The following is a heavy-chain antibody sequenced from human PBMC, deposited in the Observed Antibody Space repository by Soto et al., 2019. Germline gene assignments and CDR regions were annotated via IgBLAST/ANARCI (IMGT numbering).Heavy chain of an antibody. Sequence: SVKVSCKASGGTFSSYAISWVRQAPGQGLEWMGGIIPIFGTANYAQKFQGRVTITADKSTSTAYMELSILRSEDTAVYYCARDNGGVTPLWDYYYYGMDVWGQGTTVTVSS. J-gene: IGHJ6*02. CDR3: ARDNGGVTPLWDYYYYGMDV. CDR2: IIPIFGTA. D-gene: IGHD2-21*02. V-gene: IGHV1-69*06. CDR1: GGTFSSYA.